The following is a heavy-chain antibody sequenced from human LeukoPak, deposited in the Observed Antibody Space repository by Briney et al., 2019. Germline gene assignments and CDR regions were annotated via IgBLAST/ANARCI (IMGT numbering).Heavy chain of an antibody. Sequence: GGSLRLSCAASGFTFSSYWMSWVRQAPGKGLEWVANIKQDGSEKYYVDSVRGRFTISRDNAKNSLYLQMNSLRAEDTAVYYCARDGGEGDYAWYFDLWGRGTLVTVSS. CDR2: IKQDGSEK. CDR3: ARDGGEGDYAWYFDL. J-gene: IGHJ2*01. D-gene: IGHD4-17*01. V-gene: IGHV3-7*01. CDR1: GFTFSSYW.